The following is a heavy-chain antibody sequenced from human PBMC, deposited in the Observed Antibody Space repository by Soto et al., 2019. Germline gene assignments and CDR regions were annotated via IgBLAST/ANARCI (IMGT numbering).Heavy chain of an antibody. D-gene: IGHD6-19*01. Sequence: QVHLVESGGGVVHPGSSLRLSCAASGFMFSDYGMHWVRQAPGKGLEWVAIIWYDGNYKYYSESAKGRFTISRDNSNNTLYLQMNNLRVEDTAVYFCAREGAVAGSQDFWGQGTLVTVSS. CDR1: GFMFSDYG. J-gene: IGHJ4*02. CDR3: AREGAVAGSQDF. CDR2: IWYDGNYK. V-gene: IGHV3-33*01.